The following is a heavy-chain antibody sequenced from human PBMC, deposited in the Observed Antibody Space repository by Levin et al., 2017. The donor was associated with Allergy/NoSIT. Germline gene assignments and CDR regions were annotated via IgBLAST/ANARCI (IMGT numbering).Heavy chain of an antibody. Sequence: GESLKISCAASGFTFSSYGMHWVRQAPGKGLEWVAVIWYDGSNKYYADSVKGRFTISRDNSKNTLYLQMNSLRAEDTAVYYCARDKRASSGWYTFDYWGQGTLVTVSS. V-gene: IGHV3-33*01. J-gene: IGHJ4*02. CDR3: ARDKRASSGWYTFDY. D-gene: IGHD6-19*01. CDR1: GFTFSSYG. CDR2: IWYDGSNK.